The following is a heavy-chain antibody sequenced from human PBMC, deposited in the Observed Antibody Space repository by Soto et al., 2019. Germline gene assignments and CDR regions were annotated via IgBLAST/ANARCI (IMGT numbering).Heavy chain of an antibody. J-gene: IGHJ6*02. V-gene: IGHV1-69*01. CDR1: GGTFSSYA. D-gene: IGHD2-15*01. CDR3: ARDKARRMRDYYYGMDV. CDR2: IIPIFGTA. Sequence: QVQLVQSGAEVKKPGSSVKVSCKASGGTFSSYAISWVRQAPGQGLEWMGGIIPIFGTANYAQKFQGRVTITADESTSTAYMELSSPRSEDTAVYYCARDKARRMRDYYYGMDVWGQGTTVTVSS.